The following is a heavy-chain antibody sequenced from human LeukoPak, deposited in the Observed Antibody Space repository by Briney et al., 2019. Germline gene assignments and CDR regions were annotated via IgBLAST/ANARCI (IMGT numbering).Heavy chain of an antibody. CDR3: ARGPYGFDY. V-gene: IGHV4-34*01. Sequence: SETLSLTCAVYGGSFSGYYWSWIRQPPGNGLEWIGEINHSGSTNYNPSLKSRVTISSDTSKNHFSLMLRSVTAADTAVYYCARGPYGFDYWGQGTLVTVSS. CDR2: INHSGST. J-gene: IGHJ4*02. D-gene: IGHD2-21*01. CDR1: GGSFSGYY.